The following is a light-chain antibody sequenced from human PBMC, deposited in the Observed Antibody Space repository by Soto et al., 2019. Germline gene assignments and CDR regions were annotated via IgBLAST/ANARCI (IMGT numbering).Light chain of an antibody. CDR3: QQYGSTWWT. CDR1: QSVSSSY. Sequence: EVVLTQSPGTLSLTPGERATLSCRAVQSVSSSYLAWYQQRPGQAPRLLIYGASIRATGIPDRFSGSGSGTDFTLTISGLEPEDFAVYYCQQYGSTWWTFGQGTKVDI. J-gene: IGKJ1*01. V-gene: IGKV3-20*01. CDR2: GAS.